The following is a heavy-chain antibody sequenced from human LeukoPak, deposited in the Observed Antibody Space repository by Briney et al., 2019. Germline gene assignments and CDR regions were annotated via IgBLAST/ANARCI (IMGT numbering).Heavy chain of an antibody. CDR2: ISGSGDST. J-gene: IGHJ4*02. V-gene: IGHV3-23*01. D-gene: IGHD3-3*01. Sequence: GGSLRLSCAASGFTFSSHAMSWVRQAPGKGLEWVSVISGSGDSTYYADSVKGRFTISRDNSKNTLYLQVNSLRAGDTAVYYCSWGGSGYYAYWGQGTLVTVSS. CDR1: GFTFSSHA. CDR3: SWGGSGYYAY.